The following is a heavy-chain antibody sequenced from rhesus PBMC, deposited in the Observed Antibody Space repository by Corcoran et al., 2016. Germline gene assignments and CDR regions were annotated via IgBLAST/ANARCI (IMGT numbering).Heavy chain of an antibody. J-gene: IGHJ4*01. D-gene: IGHD4-4*01. CDR3: ASGAVTMVATGIDS. V-gene: IGHV4-169*02. Sequence: QLQLQESGPGLVKPSETLSVTCAASGGSISSSYWSWIRQAPGKGLEWIGYIDGSGSSTNYNPSLKGRVTLSVDTSKNQLSLKLSSVTAADTAVYYCASGAVTMVATGIDSWGRGVLVTVSS. CDR2: IDGSGSST. CDR1: GGSISSSY.